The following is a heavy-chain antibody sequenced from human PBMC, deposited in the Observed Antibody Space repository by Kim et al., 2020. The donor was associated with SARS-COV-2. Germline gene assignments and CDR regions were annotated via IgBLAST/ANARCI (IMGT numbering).Heavy chain of an antibody. Sequence: AASVKGRFTISRDNSKNTLYLQMNSLRAEDTAVYYCAKAPYNSVWSTFDYWGQGILVTVSS. J-gene: IGHJ4*02. V-gene: IGHV3-23*01. CDR3: AKAPYNSVWSTFDY. D-gene: IGHD6-19*01.